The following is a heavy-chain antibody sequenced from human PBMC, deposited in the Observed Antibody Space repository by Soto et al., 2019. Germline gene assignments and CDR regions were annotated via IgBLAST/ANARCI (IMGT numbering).Heavy chain of an antibody. D-gene: IGHD3-3*01. J-gene: IGHJ6*02. CDR2: SRDKTNSYTT. Sequence: EVQLVESGGGLVQPGGSLRLSCAASGFTVSDHYMDWVRQAPGKGLEWVGRSRDKTNSYTTEYAASVKGRFTISRDDSKRSLYLEMSSLNTEDTAVYYCARPAQSGNDFHIWGQGTTVTVS. CDR3: ARPAQSGNDFHI. V-gene: IGHV3-72*01. CDR1: GFTVSDHY.